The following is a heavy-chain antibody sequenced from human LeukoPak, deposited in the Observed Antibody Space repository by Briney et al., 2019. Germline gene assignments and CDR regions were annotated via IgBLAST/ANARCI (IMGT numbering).Heavy chain of an antibody. Sequence: SETLSLTCTVSGGSISSYYCSWIRQPPGKGLEWIGYIYYSGSTNYNPSLKSRVTISVDTSKNQFSLKLSSVTAADTAVYYCATYYYDSSGYTFDYWGQGTLVTASS. CDR3: ATYYYDSSGYTFDY. CDR1: GGSISSYY. V-gene: IGHV4-59*08. J-gene: IGHJ4*02. CDR2: IYYSGST. D-gene: IGHD3-22*01.